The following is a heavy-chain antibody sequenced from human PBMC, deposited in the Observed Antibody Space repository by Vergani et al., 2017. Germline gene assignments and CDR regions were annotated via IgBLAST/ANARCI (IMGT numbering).Heavy chain of an antibody. CDR2: IKQDGSEK. CDR1: GFTFSSYW. J-gene: IGHJ5*02. Sequence: EVQLVESGGGLVQPGGSLRLSCAASGFTFSSYWMSWVRQAPGNGLEWVANIKQDGSEKYYVDSVKGRFTISRDNAKNSLYLQMNSLRAEDTAVYYCASEPNPDLYNWFDPWGQGTLVTVSS. V-gene: IGHV3-7*03. CDR3: ASEPNPDLYNWFDP.